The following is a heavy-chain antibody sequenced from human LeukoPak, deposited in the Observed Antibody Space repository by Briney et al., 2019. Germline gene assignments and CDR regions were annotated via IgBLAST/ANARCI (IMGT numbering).Heavy chain of an antibody. CDR3: AKDIRMDPY. CDR1: GFTVSSNY. Sequence: GGSLRLSCAASGFTVSSNYMSWVRQAPGKGLEWVSTISGSGGSTYYADSVKGRFTISRDNSKNTLYLEMNGLRAEDTAVYYCAKDIRMDPYWGQGTLVTVSS. D-gene: IGHD1-14*01. V-gene: IGHV3-23*01. J-gene: IGHJ4*02. CDR2: ISGSGGST.